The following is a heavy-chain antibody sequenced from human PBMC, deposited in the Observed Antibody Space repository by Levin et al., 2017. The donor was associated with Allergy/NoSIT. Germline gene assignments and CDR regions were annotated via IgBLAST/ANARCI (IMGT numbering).Heavy chain of an antibody. V-gene: IGHV4-31*03. Sequence: PSETLSLTCTVSGGSISSGGYYWSWIRQHPGKGLEWIGYIYYSGSTYYNPSLKSRVTISVDTSKNQFSLKLSSVTAADTAVYYCAREEGVGEYYFDYWGQGTLVTVSS. J-gene: IGHJ4*02. CDR2: IYYSGST. D-gene: IGHD1-26*01. CDR3: AREEGVGEYYFDY. CDR1: GGSISSGGYY.